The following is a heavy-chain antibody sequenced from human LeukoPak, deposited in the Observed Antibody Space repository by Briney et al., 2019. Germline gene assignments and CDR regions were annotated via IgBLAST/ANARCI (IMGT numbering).Heavy chain of an antibody. V-gene: IGHV5-51*03. CDR3: ARPNYCSGGSCSFDY. CDR2: IYPGDSDT. J-gene: IGHJ4*02. D-gene: IGHD2-15*01. CDR1: GYSFASYW. Sequence: GESLKISCKCSGYSFASYWIGWVRQMPGKGLEWMGTIYPGDSDTRYSPSFQGQVTISADKSISTAYLQWSSLKASDTAMYYCARPNYCSGGSCSFDYWGQGTLVTVSS.